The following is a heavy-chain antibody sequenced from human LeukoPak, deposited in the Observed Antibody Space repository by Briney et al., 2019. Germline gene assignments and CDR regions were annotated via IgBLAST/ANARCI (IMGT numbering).Heavy chain of an antibody. D-gene: IGHD6-19*01. J-gene: IGHJ6*02. Sequence: GSRRLSCAASGFTFRNSAMSWVRQAPGKGLEWVSTISGGGGSTYYADSVKGRFTISRDNPKNTLYLQMNSLRDEDTAVYYCARDTSAWRYGMDVWGQGTTVTVSS. CDR3: ARDTSAWRYGMDV. V-gene: IGHV3-23*01. CDR1: GFTFRNSA. CDR2: ISGGGGST.